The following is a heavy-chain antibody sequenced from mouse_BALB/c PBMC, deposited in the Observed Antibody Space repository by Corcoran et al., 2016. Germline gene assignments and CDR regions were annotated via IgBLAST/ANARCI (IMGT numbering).Heavy chain of an antibody. V-gene: IGHV1S136*01. Sequence: EVQLQQSGPELVKPGASVKMSCKASGYTFTSYVMNWVKQKPGQGLEWIGYINPYNDGTKYNEKFKGKATLTSDKSSSTAYMELSSLTSEDSAVYYCARGDGSSHLYFDFWGAGTTVTVSS. CDR3: ARGDGSSHLYFDF. CDR2: INPYNDGT. CDR1: GYTFTSYV. D-gene: IGHD1-1*01. J-gene: IGHJ1*01.